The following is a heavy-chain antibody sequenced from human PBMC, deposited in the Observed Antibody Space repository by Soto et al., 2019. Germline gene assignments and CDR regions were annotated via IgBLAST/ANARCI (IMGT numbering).Heavy chain of an antibody. J-gene: IGHJ6*02. CDR3: VRERTIFGVAPGGGVDV. V-gene: IGHV4-30-2*01. CDR2: VYHSGAT. D-gene: IGHD3-3*01. CDR1: GGSISTSDYT. Sequence: PSETLSLTCAVSGGSISTSDYTWGWIRQPPGRGLEWIGSVYHSGATHYMPSLKNRLTMSLDKSKNQFSLDLTSVTAADTAVYYCVRERTIFGVAPGGGVDVWGQGTTVTVSS.